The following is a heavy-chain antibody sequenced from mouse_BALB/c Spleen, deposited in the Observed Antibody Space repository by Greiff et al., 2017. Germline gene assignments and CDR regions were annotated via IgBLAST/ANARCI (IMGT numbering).Heavy chain of an antibody. Sequence: EVQRVESGGGLVKPGGSLKLSCAASGFTFSSYAMSWVRQTPEKRLEWVATISSGGSYTYYPDSVKGRFTISRDNAKTTLYMQMSRLRSEDTAMYYCARHYRDDKSYYAMDYWGEGTSVTVSS. J-gene: IGHJ4*01. CDR1: GFTFSSYA. CDR2: ISSGGSYT. CDR3: ARHYRDDKSYYAMDY. D-gene: IGHD2-14*01. V-gene: IGHV5-9-3*01.